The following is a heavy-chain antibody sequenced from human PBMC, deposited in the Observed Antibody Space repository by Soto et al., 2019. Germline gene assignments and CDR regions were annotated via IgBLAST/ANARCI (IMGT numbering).Heavy chain of an antibody. CDR3: ARERRGVTGTNSNYYYYGMDV. J-gene: IGHJ6*02. Sequence: PSETLSLTCAVYGGSFSGYYWSWIRQPPGKGLEWIGEINHSGSTNYNPSLKSRVTISVDTSKNQFSLKLSSVTAADTAVYYCARERRGVTGTNSNYYYYGMDVWGQGTTVTVSS. CDR1: GGSFSGYY. CDR2: INHSGST. V-gene: IGHV4-34*01. D-gene: IGHD1-20*01.